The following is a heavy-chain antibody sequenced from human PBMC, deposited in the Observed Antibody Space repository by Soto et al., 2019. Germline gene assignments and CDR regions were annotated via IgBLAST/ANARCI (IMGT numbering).Heavy chain of an antibody. CDR3: ARDYYRFNSGYGFSMDV. D-gene: IGHD5-12*01. CDR1: WFTCGSFA. V-gene: IGHV3-30-3*01. J-gene: IGHJ6*02. Sequence: LRLSCAASWFTCGSFAIHWVRQDQGKGLEWVAVISYDGSYKYYADSVKGRFTISRDNSKNTLYLQMNSLRAEDTAVYYCARDYYRFNSGYGFSMDVWGQGTTVTVSS. CDR2: ISYDGSYK.